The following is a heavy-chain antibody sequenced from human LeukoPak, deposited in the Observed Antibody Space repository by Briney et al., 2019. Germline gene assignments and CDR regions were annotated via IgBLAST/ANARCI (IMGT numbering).Heavy chain of an antibody. CDR1: GGSISSSSYN. CDR2: IYYSGST. V-gene: IGHV4-39*01. Sequence: SETLSLTCTVSGGSISSSSYNWGWFRKPPGKGLEGFGSIYYSGSTYYNPSLKSRVTISVDTSKNQFSLKLSSVTAADTAVYYCARHDCSGGSCYGPDYWGQGTLVTVSS. D-gene: IGHD2-15*01. J-gene: IGHJ4*02. CDR3: ARHDCSGGSCYGPDY.